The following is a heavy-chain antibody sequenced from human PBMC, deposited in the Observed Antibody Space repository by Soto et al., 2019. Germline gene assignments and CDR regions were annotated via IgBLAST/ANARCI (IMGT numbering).Heavy chain of an antibody. CDR1: GFSLTTSGVG. D-gene: IGHD6-19*01. CDR3: VHRLRWLANFDY. CDR2: IYWNDEK. J-gene: IGHJ4*02. V-gene: IGHV2-5*01. Sequence: SGPTLVNPTQTLTLTCTFSGFSLTTSGVGVGWIRQPPGKALEWLALIYWNDEKRYSPSLKSRLTITKDTSRNQVVLTMTDMDPVDTATHYCVHRLRWLANFDYWGQGTLVTVSS.